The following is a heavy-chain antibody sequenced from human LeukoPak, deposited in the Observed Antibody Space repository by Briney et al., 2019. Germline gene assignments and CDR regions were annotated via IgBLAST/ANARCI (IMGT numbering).Heavy chain of an antibody. J-gene: IGHJ4*02. CDR1: GYTFTSYD. Sequence: SVTVSCKASGYTFTSYDINWVRQAPGQGLEWMGGIIPIFGTANYAQKFQGRVTITADESTSTAYMELSSLRSEDTAVYYCARGRSITMVRGFDYWGQGTLVTVSS. V-gene: IGHV1-69*13. CDR2: IIPIFGTA. D-gene: IGHD3-10*01. CDR3: ARGRSITMVRGFDY.